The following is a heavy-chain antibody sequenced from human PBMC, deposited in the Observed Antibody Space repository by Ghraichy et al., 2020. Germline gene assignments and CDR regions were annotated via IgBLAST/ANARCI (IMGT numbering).Heavy chain of an antibody. CDR2: INRDGSQK. CDR1: GLTFRNHW. D-gene: IGHD3-3*01. Sequence: GGSLRLSCAASGLTFRNHWMSWVRQAPGKGLEWVANINRDGSQKNYVESVKGRFTISRDNAKNSLYLQMNSLRAEDMAVYYCAREGFLDVWGQGTTVTVSS. J-gene: IGHJ6*02. V-gene: IGHV3-7*03. CDR3: AREGFLDV.